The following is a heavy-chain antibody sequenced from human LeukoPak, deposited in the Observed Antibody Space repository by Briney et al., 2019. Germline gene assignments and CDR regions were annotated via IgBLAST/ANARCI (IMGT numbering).Heavy chain of an antibody. J-gene: IGHJ5*02. D-gene: IGHD3-10*01. V-gene: IGHV4-61*02. CDR2: IYTSGST. CDR1: GGSISSGSYY. CDR3: ARTHVASMVRGVSPWVDP. Sequence: SETLSLTCTVSGGSISSGSYYWSWIRQPAGKGLEWIGRIYTSGSTNYNPSLKSRVTISVDTSKNQFSLKLSSVTAADTAVYYCARTHVASMVRGVSPWVDPWGQGTLVTVSS.